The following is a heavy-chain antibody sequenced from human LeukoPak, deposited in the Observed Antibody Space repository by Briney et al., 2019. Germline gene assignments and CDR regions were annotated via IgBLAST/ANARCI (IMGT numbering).Heavy chain of an antibody. CDR2: IKQDGSEK. J-gene: IGHJ4*02. D-gene: IGHD3-9*01. Sequence: GGSLKLSCAASGFTFSSYGMHWVRQAPGKGLEWVANIKQDGSEKYYVDSVKGRFTISRDNAKNSLYLQMNSLRAEDTAVYYCARDGFLAGFDYWGQGTLVAVSS. CDR3: ARDGFLAGFDY. V-gene: IGHV3-7*01. CDR1: GFTFSSYG.